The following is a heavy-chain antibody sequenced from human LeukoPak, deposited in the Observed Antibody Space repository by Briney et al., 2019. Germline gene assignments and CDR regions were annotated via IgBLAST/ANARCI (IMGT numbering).Heavy chain of an antibody. CDR1: GFTFSSYG. J-gene: IGHJ4*02. CDR3: AREGPVPGTGPFDY. CDR2: IWSDATTK. V-gene: IGHV3-33*01. Sequence: GGSLRLSCAASGFTFSSYGMHWVRQAQGKRLEWVAVIWSDATTKYYADSVKGRFTISRDNSENTLYLRMNSLRAEDSAVYYCAREGPVPGTGPFDYWGQGALVTVPS. D-gene: IGHD1-7*01.